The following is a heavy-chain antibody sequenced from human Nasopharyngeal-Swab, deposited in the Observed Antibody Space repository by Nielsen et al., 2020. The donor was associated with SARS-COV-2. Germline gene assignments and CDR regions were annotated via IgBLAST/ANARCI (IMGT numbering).Heavy chain of an antibody. J-gene: IGHJ4*02. CDR1: GIDFSGSA. D-gene: IGHD4/OR15-4a*01. CDR2: IGDKAHNYAT. Sequence: GESLKIYCAASGIDFSGSAIHWVRQASGTGLEWVGRIGDKAHNYATTYAPSVKGRFTIPRDESKSTAILQMDSLNTEDTTLYYCASDYYFGYRDQGTLVTVSS. V-gene: IGHV3-73*01. CDR3: ASDYYFGY.